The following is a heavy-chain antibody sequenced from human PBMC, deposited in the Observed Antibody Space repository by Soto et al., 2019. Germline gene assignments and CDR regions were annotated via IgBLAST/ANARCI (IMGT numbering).Heavy chain of an antibody. D-gene: IGHD2-15*01. CDR3: ATALSGSCSGGSCPNDAFDI. CDR1: GNTLIEVS. J-gene: IGHJ3*02. CDR2: FDPADGET. Sequence: ASVKVSCKLSGNTLIEVSMRWVRQAPGKGLEWMGGFDPADGETIYAQKFQARVTMTEDTSTDTAYMELSSLRSDDTAMYYCATALSGSCSGGSCPNDAFDIWGQGTMVTVSS. V-gene: IGHV1-24*01.